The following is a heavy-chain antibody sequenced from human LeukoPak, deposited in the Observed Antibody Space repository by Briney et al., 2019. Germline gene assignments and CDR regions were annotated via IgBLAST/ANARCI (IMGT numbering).Heavy chain of an antibody. Sequence: GGSLRLSCAASGFTFSSYWMHWVRQAPGKGLVWVSRTNSDGRSTSYADSVKGRFTISRDNSKSTLYLQMNSLRAEDTAVYYCATDVRLSNWGQGTLVTVSS. D-gene: IGHD5/OR15-5a*01. CDR3: ATDVRLSN. CDR2: TNSDGRST. V-gene: IGHV3-74*01. J-gene: IGHJ4*02. CDR1: GFTFSSYW.